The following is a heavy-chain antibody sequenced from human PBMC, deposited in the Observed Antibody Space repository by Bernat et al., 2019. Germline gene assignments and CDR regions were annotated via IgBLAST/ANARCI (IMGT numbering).Heavy chain of an antibody. CDR3: ARYYGGNSGSAFDI. V-gene: IGHV3-66*01. CDR2: IYSGGNT. D-gene: IGHD4-23*01. CDR1: GFTVSTNY. Sequence: EVQLVESGGGLVQPGGSLRLSCAASGFTVSTNYMSWDRQAPGKGLEWVSVIYSGGNTYYADSVKGRVTISRDNSKKTLYLQMNSLRAEDTAMYYCARYYGGNSGSAFDIWGQGTMVTVSS. J-gene: IGHJ3*02.